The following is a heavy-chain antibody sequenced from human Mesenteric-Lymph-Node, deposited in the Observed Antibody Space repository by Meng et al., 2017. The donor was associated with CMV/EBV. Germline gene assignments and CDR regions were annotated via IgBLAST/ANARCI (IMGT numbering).Heavy chain of an antibody. CDR1: GGSFSGYY. D-gene: IGHD2-15*01. V-gene: IGHV4-34*01. Sequence: QVQLQRWGAGLLKPSEPLSLTCAVYGGSFSGYYWSWIRQPPGKGLEWIGEINHSGVPNYNPSLKSRVTISLDRSKNQFSLKLSSVTAEDTAVYYCARGSDIPVNNYWGQGTLVTVSS. J-gene: IGHJ4*02. CDR2: INHSGVP. CDR3: ARGSDIPVNNY.